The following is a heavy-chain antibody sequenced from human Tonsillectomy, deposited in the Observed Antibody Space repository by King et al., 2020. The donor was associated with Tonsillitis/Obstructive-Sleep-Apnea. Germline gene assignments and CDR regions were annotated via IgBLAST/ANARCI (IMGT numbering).Heavy chain of an antibody. J-gene: IGHJ4*02. CDR1: GFTFSSYW. CDR3: ARDIVVVPAAIQGFGY. D-gene: IGHD2-2*01. CDR2: INSDGSST. V-gene: IGHV3-74*01. Sequence: VQLVESGGGLVQPGGSLRLSCAASGFTFSSYWMHWVRQAPGKGLVWVSRINSDGSSTSYADSVKGRFTISRDNAKKTLYLQMNSLRAEDTAVYYCARDIVVVPAAIQGFGYWGQGTLVTVSS.